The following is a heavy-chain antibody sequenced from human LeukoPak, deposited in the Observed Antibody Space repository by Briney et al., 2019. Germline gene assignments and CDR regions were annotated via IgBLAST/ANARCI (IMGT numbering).Heavy chain of an antibody. CDR1: GFTFSGYA. J-gene: IGHJ1*01. CDR3: AKDLDLTFQH. V-gene: IGHV3-23*01. D-gene: IGHD3-9*01. Sequence: PGGSLRLSRAASGFTFSGYAMSWVRQAPGKGLEWVSAISGSGGSTYYADSVKGRFTISRDNSKNTLYLQMNSLRAEDTAVYYCAKDLDLTFQHWGQGTLVTVSS. CDR2: ISGSGGST.